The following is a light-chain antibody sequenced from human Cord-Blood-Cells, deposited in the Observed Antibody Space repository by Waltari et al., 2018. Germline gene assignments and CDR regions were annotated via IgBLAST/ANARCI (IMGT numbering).Light chain of an antibody. CDR2: LCS. J-gene: IGKJ4*01. V-gene: IGKV2-28*01. Sequence: DIVMTQSPLSLPVTPGEPASISCRSSQSLLHSNGYNYLDWYLQKPGQSPQLLIYLCSNRASGVPDRCIGSGSGTEFTLKISRVEAEDVGVYYCMQALQTPLTFGGGTKVEIK. CDR1: QSLLHSNGYNY. CDR3: MQALQTPLT.